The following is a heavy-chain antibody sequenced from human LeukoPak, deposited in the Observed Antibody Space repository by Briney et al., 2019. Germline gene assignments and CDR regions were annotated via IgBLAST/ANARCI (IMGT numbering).Heavy chain of an antibody. J-gene: IGHJ3*02. D-gene: IGHD3-9*01. Sequence: GGSLRLSCAASGFTFSSYSMNWVRQAPGKGLEWVALIWYDGSKTYYADSVKGRFTISRDNSRNTLFLQMNSLRAEDTAVYYCARFRDSTAYYDILTGYAFDIWGQGTMVTVSS. CDR2: IWYDGSKT. CDR3: ARFRDSTAYYDILTGYAFDI. V-gene: IGHV3-33*08. CDR1: GFTFSSYS.